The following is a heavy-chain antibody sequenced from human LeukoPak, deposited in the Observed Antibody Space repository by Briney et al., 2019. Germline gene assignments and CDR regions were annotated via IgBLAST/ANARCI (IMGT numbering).Heavy chain of an antibody. CDR1: GYSISSGYF. J-gene: IGHJ6*03. CDR2: INHSGST. V-gene: IGHV4-38-2*02. Sequence: SETLSLTCTVSGYSISSGYFWGWIRQPPGKGLEWIGEINHSGSTNYNPSLKSRVTISVDTSKNQFSLKLSSVTAADTAVYYCARGPKKTYYCYYMDVWGKGTTVTVSS. CDR3: ARGPKKTYYCYYMDV.